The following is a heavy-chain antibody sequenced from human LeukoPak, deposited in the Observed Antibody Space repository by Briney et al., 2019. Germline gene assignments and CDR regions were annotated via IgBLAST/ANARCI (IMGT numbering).Heavy chain of an antibody. D-gene: IGHD6-19*01. CDR2: INHSGST. V-gene: IGHV4-34*01. Sequence: SETLSLTCVVYGGSFSGYYWSWIRQPPGKGLEWIGEINHSGSTNYNPSLKSRVTISVDTSKNQFSLKLSSVTAADTAVYYCARGSGYSSGWYDGYYFDYWGQGTLVTVSS. J-gene: IGHJ4*02. CDR1: GGSFSGYY. CDR3: ARGSGYSSGWYDGYYFDY.